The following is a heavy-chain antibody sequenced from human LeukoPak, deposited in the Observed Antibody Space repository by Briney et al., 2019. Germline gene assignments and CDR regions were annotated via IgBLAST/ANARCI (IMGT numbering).Heavy chain of an antibody. V-gene: IGHV3-30*03. CDR1: GFTFSNYW. Sequence: GGSLRLSCAASGFTFSNYWMTWVRQAPGKGLEWVAVISYDGSDKYYADSVKGRFTISRDNSKNTLYLQVNSLRAEDTAVYYCARDWNYYGIFDYWGQGTLVTVSS. CDR2: ISYDGSDK. J-gene: IGHJ4*02. D-gene: IGHD3-10*01. CDR3: ARDWNYYGIFDY.